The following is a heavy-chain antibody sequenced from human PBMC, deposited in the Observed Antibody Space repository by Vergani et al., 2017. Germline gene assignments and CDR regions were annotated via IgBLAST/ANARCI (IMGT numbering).Heavy chain of an antibody. CDR3: ATKSCGAPGCQIGYFRE. CDR2: ISYDGTQK. J-gene: IGHJ1*01. Sequence: QVQLVESGGGVVQPGRSLRLSCTSSGFTFSTYAMHWVRQAPGKGLGWGAVISYDGTQKYYADSVKGRFTISRDNSKSTLYLQMNSLRTEDTAVYYCATKSCGAPGCQIGYFREWGQGTLVTVSS. CDR1: GFTFSTYA. D-gene: IGHD2-21*01. V-gene: IGHV3-30*03.